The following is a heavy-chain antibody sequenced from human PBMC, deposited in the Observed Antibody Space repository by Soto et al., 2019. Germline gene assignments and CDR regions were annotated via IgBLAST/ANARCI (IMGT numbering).Heavy chain of an antibody. CDR2: VNAGDGDT. CDR3: ARDADGEGTVAAAMVY. CDR1: GYTITCCA. J-gene: IGHJ4*02. D-gene: IGHD6-13*01. Sequence: QVQLLQSGAEMKKPGASVRVSCKASGYTITCCAMHLVRQAPGQRPEWMGWVNAGDGDTKYSEKFQGRITIIRDTSASPAYMELYSLTSEDTAIYYCARDADGEGTVAAAMVYWGQGTLVPVSS. V-gene: IGHV1-3*01.